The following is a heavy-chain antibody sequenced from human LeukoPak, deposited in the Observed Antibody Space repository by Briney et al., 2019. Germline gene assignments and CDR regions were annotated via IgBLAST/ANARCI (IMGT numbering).Heavy chain of an antibody. J-gene: IGHJ4*02. CDR1: GYTLTELS. CDR2: FDPEDGET. CDR3: STDMGSGYDPKY. V-gene: IGHV1-24*01. D-gene: IGHD5-12*01. Sequence: ASVKVSCKVSGYTLTELSMHWVRQAPGKGLEWMGGFDPEDGETIYAQKFQGRVTMTEDTSTDTAYMELSGLRSEDTAVYYCSTDMGSGYDPKYWGQGTLVTVSS.